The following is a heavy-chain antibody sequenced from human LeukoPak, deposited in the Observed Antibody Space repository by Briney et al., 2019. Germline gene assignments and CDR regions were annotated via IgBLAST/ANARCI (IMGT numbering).Heavy chain of an antibody. V-gene: IGHV3-74*01. D-gene: IGHD4-23*01. CDR3: ARGPDYGGPL. CDR2: MNSDASST. CDR1: GFTFTNYW. J-gene: IGHJ4*02. Sequence: PGGSLRLSCVASGFTFTNYWMHWVRQAPGKGLVWVARMNSDASSTSYADSVKGRLTISRDNAKKTLYLQMNSLRAEDTAVYYCARGPDYGGPLRGQGTLVTVSP.